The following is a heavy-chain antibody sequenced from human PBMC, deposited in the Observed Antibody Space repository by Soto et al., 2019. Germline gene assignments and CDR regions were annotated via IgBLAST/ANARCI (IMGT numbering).Heavy chain of an antibody. D-gene: IGHD3-10*01. J-gene: IGHJ4*02. CDR1: GNTFTSYD. CDR2: INPNSGNI. Sequence: ASVKVSCKASGNTFTSYDINWVRQATGHGLEWMGWINPNSGNIGYAQKFQGRVTMTRDTAIRTAYMEVSGLRSDDTAGYYCARGRASGSYYLRDYRGQGTLFTVSS. CDR3: ARGRASGSYYLRDY. V-gene: IGHV1-8*01.